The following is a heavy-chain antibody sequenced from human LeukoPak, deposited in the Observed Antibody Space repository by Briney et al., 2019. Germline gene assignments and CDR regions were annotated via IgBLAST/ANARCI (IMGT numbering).Heavy chain of an antibody. Sequence: GGSLRLSCAASGFTVSSNYMSWVRQAPGKGLEWVSVIYSGGSTYYADSVKGRFTISRDNSKNTLYLQMNSLRAEDTAVYYCARRWLFSPLDYWGQGTLVTVSS. V-gene: IGHV3-53*01. J-gene: IGHJ4*02. D-gene: IGHD3-22*01. CDR3: ARRWLFSPLDY. CDR2: IYSGGST. CDR1: GFTVSSNY.